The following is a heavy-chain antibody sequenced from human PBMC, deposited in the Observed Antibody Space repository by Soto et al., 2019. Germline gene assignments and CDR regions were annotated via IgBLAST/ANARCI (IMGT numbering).Heavy chain of an antibody. CDR2: MDPKSGNA. D-gene: IGHD2-15*01. Sequence: ASVKVSCKASGYTLTNFDISWVRQATGQGLEWMGWMDPKSGNADYAQKFQGRLTLTRNTSISTTYMELTSLTSDDTAVYYCASGRGCRESWGQGTLVTVS. J-gene: IGHJ5*02. CDR3: ASGRGCRES. V-gene: IGHV1-8*01. CDR1: GYTLTNFD.